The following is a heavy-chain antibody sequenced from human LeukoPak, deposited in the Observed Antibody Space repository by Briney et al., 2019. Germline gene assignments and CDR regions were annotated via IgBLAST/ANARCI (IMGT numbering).Heavy chain of an antibody. CDR2: IHYSGGRS. V-gene: IGHV4-59*11. Sequence: SETLSLTCTVSGGSISSHNWSWLRQPPGKGLEWIGYIHYSGGRSSYNPSLKSRVTISVDTSKNQFSLRLSSVTAADTAVYYCARGVAIWGQGTLVTVSS. CDR1: GGSISSHN. J-gene: IGHJ4*02. CDR3: ARGVAI. D-gene: IGHD2-15*01.